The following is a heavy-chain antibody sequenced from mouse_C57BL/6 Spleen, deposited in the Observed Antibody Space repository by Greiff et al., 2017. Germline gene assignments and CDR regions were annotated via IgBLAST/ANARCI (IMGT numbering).Heavy chain of an antibody. D-gene: IGHD3-2*02. V-gene: IGHV1-64*01. CDR3: ARPTAQATYAMDY. Sequence: QVQLQQSGAELVKPGASVKLSCKASGYTFTSYWMHWVKQRPGQGLEWIGMIHPNSGSTNYNEKFKSKATLTVDKSSSTAYMQLSSLSSEYSAVYYCARPTAQATYAMDYWGQGTSVTVSS. CDR1: GYTFTSYW. J-gene: IGHJ4*01. CDR2: IHPNSGST.